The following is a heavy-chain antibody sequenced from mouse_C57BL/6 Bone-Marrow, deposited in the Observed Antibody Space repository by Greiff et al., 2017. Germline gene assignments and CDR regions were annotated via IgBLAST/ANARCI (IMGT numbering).Heavy chain of an antibody. CDR3: ACRRRFAY. J-gene: IGHJ3*01. CDR1: GYAFSSSW. Sequence: VQLQQSGPELVKPGASVKISCKASGYAFSSSWMNWVKQRPGKGLEWIGRIYPGDGDTNYNGKFKGKATLTADKSSSTAYMQLSSLTSEDSAVYVCACRRRFAYWGQGTLVTVSA. CDR2: IYPGDGDT. V-gene: IGHV1-82*01.